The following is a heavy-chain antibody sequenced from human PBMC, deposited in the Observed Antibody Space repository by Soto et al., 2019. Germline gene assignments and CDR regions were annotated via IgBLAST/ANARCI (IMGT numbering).Heavy chain of an antibody. V-gene: IGHV1-18*01. CDR3: AAEDCIRLCPPVSAFLLNRSSDL. J-gene: IGHJ2*01. D-gene: IGHD3-3*01. CDR2: ISAYNGNT. Sequence: PGQGLEWMGWISAYNGNTNYAQKLQGRVTMTTDTSTSTAYMELRSLRSDDTAVYYCAAEDCIRLCPPVSAFLLNRSSDL.